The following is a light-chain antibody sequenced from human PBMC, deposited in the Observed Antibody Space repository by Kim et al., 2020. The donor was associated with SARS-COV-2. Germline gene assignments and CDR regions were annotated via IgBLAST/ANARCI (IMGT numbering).Light chain of an antibody. CDR2: GAS. V-gene: IGKV1-33*01. Sequence: DIQMTQSPSSLSASVGDRVTITCQASQDISNDLNWYQQKPGKAPKRLIYGASNLQAGVPSRFSGSGSGTDFTFIINSLQPEDFATYYCQQYDNYPRTFGHGTKVDIK. J-gene: IGKJ3*01. CDR3: QQYDNYPRT. CDR1: QDISND.